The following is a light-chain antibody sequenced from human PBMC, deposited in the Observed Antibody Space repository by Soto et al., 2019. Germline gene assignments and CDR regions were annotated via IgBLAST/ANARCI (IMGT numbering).Light chain of an antibody. V-gene: IGKV1-5*01. J-gene: IGKJ1*01. CDR3: QQYYIYPWT. CDR2: AAS. CDR1: QSISSW. Sequence: DIQMTQTHSTLSASVGDRVTITCRASQSISSWLAWYQQKPGKAPKLLIYAASTLQSGVPSRFSGSGSGTDFTLTISCLQSEDFATYYCQQYYIYPWTFGQGTKVDI.